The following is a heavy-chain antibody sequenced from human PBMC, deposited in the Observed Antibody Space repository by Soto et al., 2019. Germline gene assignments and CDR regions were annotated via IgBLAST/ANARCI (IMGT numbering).Heavy chain of an antibody. J-gene: IGHJ4*02. CDR2: VSGSGDAT. V-gene: IGHV3-23*01. D-gene: IGHD2-21*02. Sequence: EVQLLESGGGLMQPGGSLRLSCAASGLSFSSYAMSWVRQAPGKGLEWVSAVSGSGDATYYVDSVKGRLTISRDNSKDTLYLQLNSLRAEDTAVYYCAKGRVVTAISSFDYWGQGTLVTVSS. CDR3: AKGRVVTAISSFDY. CDR1: GLSFSSYA.